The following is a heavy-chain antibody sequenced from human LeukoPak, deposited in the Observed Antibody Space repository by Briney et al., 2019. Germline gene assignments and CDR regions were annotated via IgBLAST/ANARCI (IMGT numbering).Heavy chain of an antibody. J-gene: IGHJ4*02. CDR3: AKDISVELGYYFDY. V-gene: IGHV3-21*04. Sequence: GGSLRLSCAASGFSFSSYSMNWVRQAPGKGLEWVSSISSTSSYIYYADSVKGRFTISRDNAKNSLYLQMNSLRAEDTAFYYCAKDISVELGYYFDYWGQGTLVTVSS. CDR1: GFSFSSYS. CDR2: ISSTSSYI. D-gene: IGHD1-26*01.